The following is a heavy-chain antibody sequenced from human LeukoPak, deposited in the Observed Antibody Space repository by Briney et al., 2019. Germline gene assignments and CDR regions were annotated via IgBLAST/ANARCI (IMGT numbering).Heavy chain of an antibody. J-gene: IGHJ4*02. CDR3: ASLWLGNY. V-gene: IGHV4-38-2*02. CDR2: IYHSGST. Sequence: SETLSLTCTVSGYSISSGYYWGGIRPPPGKGREWIGMIYHSGSTYYNPSLKRRVTISGDKSKNHFSLKLSPVTAADTAVYYCASLWLGNYWGQGTLVTVSS. CDR1: GYSISSGYY. D-gene: IGHD3-10*01.